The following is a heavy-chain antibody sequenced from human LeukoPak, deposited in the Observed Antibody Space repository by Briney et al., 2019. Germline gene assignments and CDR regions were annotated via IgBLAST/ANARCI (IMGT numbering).Heavy chain of an antibody. V-gene: IGHV3-53*01. D-gene: IGHD3-22*01. CDR3: ARSPRIYDSSGYYLVEYFDL. CDR2: IYSGGST. J-gene: IGHJ2*01. Sequence: GGSLRLSCAASGFTVSTNYMSWVRQALGKGLERVSIIYSGGSTSYADSVKGRFTISRDISKNTLFLQMSSLRAEDTAVYYCARSPRIYDSSGYYLVEYFDLWGRGTLVTVSS. CDR1: GFTVSTNY.